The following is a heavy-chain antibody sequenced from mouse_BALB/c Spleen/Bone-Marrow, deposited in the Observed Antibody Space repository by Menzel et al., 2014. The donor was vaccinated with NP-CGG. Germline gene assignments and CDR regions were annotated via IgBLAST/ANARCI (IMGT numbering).Heavy chain of an antibody. J-gene: IGHJ3*01. CDR1: GFDFSRFW. CDR3: ARLGYYGGLAY. CDR2: INPDSSTI. D-gene: IGHD2-3*01. V-gene: IGHV4-1*02. Sequence: DVMLVESGGGLVQPGGSLKLSCAASGFDFSRFWMGWVRQAPGKGLEWIGEINPDSSTINYTPSLKDRFIISRDNAKNTLYLQMSKVRSEDTALYYCARLGYYGGLAYWGQGTLVTVSA.